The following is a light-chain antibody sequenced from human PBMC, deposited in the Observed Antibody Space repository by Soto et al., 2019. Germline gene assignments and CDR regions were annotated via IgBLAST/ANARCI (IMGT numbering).Light chain of an antibody. Sequence: EIVLTQSPGTLSLSPGERATLSFSASQSVGSNLFWYQQKSGQPPRLLIYDAFTRATGIPARFSGSGSGTDFTLTITSLEPEDFAVYYCQHRRVWPVSFGQGTRLEIK. CDR3: QHRRVWPVS. V-gene: IGKV3-11*01. CDR2: DAF. CDR1: QSVGSN. J-gene: IGKJ5*01.